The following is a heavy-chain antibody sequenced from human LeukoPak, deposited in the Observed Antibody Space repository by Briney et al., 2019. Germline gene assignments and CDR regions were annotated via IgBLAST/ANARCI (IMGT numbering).Heavy chain of an antibody. CDR1: GGSISSYY. J-gene: IGHJ5*02. V-gene: IGHV4-59*01. CDR2: IYYSGST. Sequence: TSETLSLTCTVSGGSISSYYWSWIRQPPGKGLEWIGYIYYSGSTNYNPSLKSRVTISVDTSKNQFSLKLSSVTAADTAVYYCARGDSSGPAGPWFDPWGQGTLVTVSS. CDR3: ARGDSSGPAGPWFDP. D-gene: IGHD6-19*01.